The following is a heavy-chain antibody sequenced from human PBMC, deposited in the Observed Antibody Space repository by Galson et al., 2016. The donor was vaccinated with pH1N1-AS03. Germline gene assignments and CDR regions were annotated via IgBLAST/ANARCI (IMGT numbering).Heavy chain of an antibody. Sequence: SLRLSCAASGFKFSDSAIHWVRQASGKGLEWVGRIRNKTNYYATGYIASVKGRFTISRDDSKDTAYLQMNSLKTEDTAVYYCWGGYYDRSAYYQPAVWGQGTMVTVSS. D-gene: IGHD3-22*01. V-gene: IGHV3-73*01. CDR2: IRNKTNYYAT. J-gene: IGHJ3*01. CDR1: GFKFSDSA. CDR3: WGGYYDRSAYYQPAV.